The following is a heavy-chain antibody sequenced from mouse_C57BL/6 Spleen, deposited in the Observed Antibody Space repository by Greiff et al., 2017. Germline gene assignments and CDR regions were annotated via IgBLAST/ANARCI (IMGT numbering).Heavy chain of an antibody. D-gene: IGHD2-5*01. Sequence: QVQLQQSGPELVKPGASVKISCKASGYAFSSSWMNWVKQRPGQGLEWIGRIYPGDGDTNYNGKFKGKATLTADKSSSTAYMQLSSLTSEDSAVYICARGYYSNYYAMDYWGQGTSVTVSS. V-gene: IGHV1-82*01. CDR2: IYPGDGDT. J-gene: IGHJ4*01. CDR3: ARGYYSNYYAMDY. CDR1: GYAFSSSW.